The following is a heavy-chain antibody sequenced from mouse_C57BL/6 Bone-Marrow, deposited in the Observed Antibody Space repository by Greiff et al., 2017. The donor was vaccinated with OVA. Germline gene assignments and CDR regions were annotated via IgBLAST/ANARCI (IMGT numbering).Heavy chain of an antibody. CDR2: INPSSGYT. Sequence: VKLQESGAELARPGASVKLSCKASGYTFTSYTMHWVKQRPGQGLEWIGYINPSSGYTKYNQKFKDKATLTADKSSSTAYMQLSSLTSEDSAVYYIARTIYYYGSSACYFDDWGKGTTLTVSS. V-gene: IGHV1-4*01. J-gene: IGHJ2*01. CDR1: GYTFTSYT. CDR3: ARTIYYYGSSACYFDD. D-gene: IGHD1-1*01.